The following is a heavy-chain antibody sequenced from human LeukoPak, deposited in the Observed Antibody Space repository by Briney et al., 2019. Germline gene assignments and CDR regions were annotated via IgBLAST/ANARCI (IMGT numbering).Heavy chain of an antibody. CDR3: ARVGGYSGYANHY. CDR1: GGSISSGGYY. Sequence: SQTLSLTCTVSGGSISSGGYYWSWIRQPPGKGLEWIGYIYHSGSTYYNPSLKSRVTISVDRSKNQFSLKLSSVTAADTAVYYCARVGGYSGYANHYWGQGTLVTVSS. V-gene: IGHV4-30-2*01. J-gene: IGHJ4*02. CDR2: IYHSGST. D-gene: IGHD5-12*01.